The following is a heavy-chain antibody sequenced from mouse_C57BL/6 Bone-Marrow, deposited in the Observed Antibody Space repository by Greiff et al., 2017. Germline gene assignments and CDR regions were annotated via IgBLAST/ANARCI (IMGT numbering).Heavy chain of an antibody. CDR2: IYPGDGDT. CDR3: ARGFIQNY. V-gene: IGHV1-82*01. J-gene: IGHJ2*01. CDR1: GYAFSSSW. D-gene: IGHD1-1*01. Sequence: QVQLQQSGPELVKPGASVKISCKASGYAFSSSWMNWVKQRPGKGLEWIGRIYPGDGDTNYNGKFKGKATLTADKSSSTAYMQLSSLTSEDSAVYFCARGFIQNYWGQGTTLTVSS.